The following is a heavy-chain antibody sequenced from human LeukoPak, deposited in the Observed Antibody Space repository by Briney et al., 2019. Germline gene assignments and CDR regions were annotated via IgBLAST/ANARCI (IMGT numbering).Heavy chain of an antibody. V-gene: IGHV3-74*01. CDR3: ARTLSSGWPHYYYYYMDV. D-gene: IGHD6-19*01. Sequence: GGSLRLCCAASGFTFSSYWMHWVRQAPGKGLAWVSHINSDGSSTSYADSVKGRFTISRDNAKNTLYLEMNSLRAEDTAVYYCARTLSSGWPHYYYYYMDVWGKGTTVTISS. J-gene: IGHJ6*03. CDR2: INSDGSST. CDR1: GFTFSSYW.